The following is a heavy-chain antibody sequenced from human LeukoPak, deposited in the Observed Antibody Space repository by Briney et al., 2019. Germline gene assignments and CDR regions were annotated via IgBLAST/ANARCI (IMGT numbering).Heavy chain of an antibody. D-gene: IGHD3-10*01. J-gene: IGHJ4*02. CDR1: GYTFTSYA. Sequence: ASVKVSCKASGYTFTSYAMHWVRQAPGQRLEWMGWINAGNGNTKYSQKFQGRVTITRDTSASTAYMELSSLRSEDTAVYYCAREGVNMVRGVISLDYWGQGTLVTVSS. CDR2: INAGNGNT. V-gene: IGHV1-3*01. CDR3: AREGVNMVRGVISLDY.